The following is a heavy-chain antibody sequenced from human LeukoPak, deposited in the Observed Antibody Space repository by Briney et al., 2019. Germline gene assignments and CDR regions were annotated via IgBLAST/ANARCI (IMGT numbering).Heavy chain of an antibody. V-gene: IGHV5-51*01. CDR3: ASHNGGYYYYMDV. Sequence: GESLKISWKGSGYSFTSYWIGWVRQMPGKGLELMGIIYPGDSDTRYSPSFQGQVTISADKSISTAYLQWRSLKASDTAMYYCASHNGGYYYYMDVWGKGTTVTVSS. CDR2: IYPGDSDT. J-gene: IGHJ6*03. CDR1: GYSFTSYW.